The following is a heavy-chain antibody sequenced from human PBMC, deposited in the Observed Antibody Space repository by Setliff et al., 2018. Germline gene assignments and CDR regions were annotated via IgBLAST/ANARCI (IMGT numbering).Heavy chain of an antibody. CDR1: GDSISSGNW. Sequence: SETLSLTCAVSGDSISSGNWWSWVGQPPEKGLEWIGEINHSGNTNYNPSLKSRVTISVDKSTNQFSLKLNSVTAADTAVYYCVRTDYSDGRYSMDVWGKGTTVTVSS. CDR3: VRTDYSDGRYSMDV. V-gene: IGHV4-4*02. CDR2: INHSGNT. J-gene: IGHJ6*03. D-gene: IGHD6-19*01.